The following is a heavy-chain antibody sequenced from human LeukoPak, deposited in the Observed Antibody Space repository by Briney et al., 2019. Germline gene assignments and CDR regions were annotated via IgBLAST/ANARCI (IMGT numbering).Heavy chain of an antibody. D-gene: IGHD2-2*01. Sequence: GGSLRLSCAASGFTFSSYAMSWVRQAPGKGLEWVSAISGSGGSTYYADSVKGRFTISRDNSKNTLYLQMNSLRAEDTAVYYCAKDRGYCSSTSCYAWGVFDYWGQGTLVTVS. CDR1: GFTFSSYA. CDR2: ISGSGGST. J-gene: IGHJ4*02. CDR3: AKDRGYCSSTSCYAWGVFDY. V-gene: IGHV3-23*01.